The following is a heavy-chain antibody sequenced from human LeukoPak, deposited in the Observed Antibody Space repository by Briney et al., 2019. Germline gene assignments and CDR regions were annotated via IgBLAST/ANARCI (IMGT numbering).Heavy chain of an antibody. CDR3: AREIYSSSWYGIDY. CDR1: GYTFTSYG. CDR2: ISAYNGNT. J-gene: IGHJ4*02. V-gene: IGHV1-18*01. D-gene: IGHD6-13*01. Sequence: ASVKVSCKASGYTFTSYGISWVRQAPGQGLGWMGWISAYNGNTNYAQMLQGRVTMTTDTSTSTAYMELRSLRSDDTAVYYCAREIYSSSWYGIDYWGQGTLVTVSS.